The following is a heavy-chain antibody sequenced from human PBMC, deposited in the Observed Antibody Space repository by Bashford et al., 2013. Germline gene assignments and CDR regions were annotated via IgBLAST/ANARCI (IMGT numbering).Heavy chain of an antibody. J-gene: IGHJ4*02. CDR1: GGSISSGWLL. D-gene: IGHD4-17*01. V-gene: IGHV4-30-2*02. Sequence: SETSSLTCAVSGGSISSGWLLLELDPAATREGAWSGLGYIYHSGSTYYNPSLKRSSRPFMQTTSMNQFSLWLRSVTAADTAVYYCASGRSRSDYWAQGTPGHPVSS. CDR3: ASGRSRSDY. CDR2: IYHSGST.